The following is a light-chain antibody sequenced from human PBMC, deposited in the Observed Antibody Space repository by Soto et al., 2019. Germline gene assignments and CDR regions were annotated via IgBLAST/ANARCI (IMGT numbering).Light chain of an antibody. CDR1: HDISYY. Sequence: DIQMTQSPSSLSASVGDRVTITCQASHDISYYLNWYQQKPGKAPKLLIYDASNLEPGVSSRFSGGGSRTDFALTISSLQPEDIATYYCQHYNGLPRFGPGTKVDIK. J-gene: IGKJ3*01. V-gene: IGKV1-33*01. CDR2: DAS. CDR3: QHYNGLPR.